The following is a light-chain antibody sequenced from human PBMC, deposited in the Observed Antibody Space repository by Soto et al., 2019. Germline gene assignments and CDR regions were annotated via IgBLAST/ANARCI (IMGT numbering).Light chain of an antibody. CDR2: DAS. Sequence: EVVLTQSPATLSLSPGERATLSCRASESIGNYLAWYQQKLGQAPTLLIYDASHSAIGIPGSFSGDGSGTDFTLTISSLEAEDFAVYYCQWRSDWPPRLTFGGGTKVEIK. CDR1: ESIGNY. J-gene: IGKJ4*01. V-gene: IGKV3-11*01. CDR3: QWRSDWPPRLT.